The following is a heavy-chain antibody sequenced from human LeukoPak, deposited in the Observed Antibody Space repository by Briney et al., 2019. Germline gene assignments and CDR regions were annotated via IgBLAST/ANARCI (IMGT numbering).Heavy chain of an antibody. V-gene: IGHV3-23*01. D-gene: IGHD1-26*01. CDR2: TSGSGGLA. Sequence: GGSLRLSCAASGFTFSSYAMSWVRQAPGKGLEWVAGTSGSGGLAYYADSVRGRFTISRDNSKNTLYLQMNSLRAEDTAVYYCAKDHSVGAAQYMDVWGKGTTVTVSS. CDR3: AKDHSVGAAQYMDV. J-gene: IGHJ6*03. CDR1: GFTFSSYA.